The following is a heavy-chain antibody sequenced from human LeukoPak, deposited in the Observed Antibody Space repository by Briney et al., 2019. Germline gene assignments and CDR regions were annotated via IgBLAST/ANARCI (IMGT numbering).Heavy chain of an antibody. CDR1: DFTFSIYW. J-gene: IGHJ4*02. V-gene: IGHV3-7*01. CDR3: ARRPATGTVDY. Sequence: HSGGSLRLSCIASDFTFSIYWMSWVRQAPGRGLEWVANINQPGTEQYYVDSVNGRFTISRDNAKNLLYLQMNSLRAEDTAVYYCARRPATGTVDYWGQATLVTVS. CDR2: INQPGTEQ. D-gene: IGHD1-1*01.